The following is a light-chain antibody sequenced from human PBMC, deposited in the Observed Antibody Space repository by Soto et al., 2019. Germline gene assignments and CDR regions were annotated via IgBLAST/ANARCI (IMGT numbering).Light chain of an antibody. CDR2: DAS. CDR1: QSINRH. Sequence: ESVLTQSPATLSLSPGERSTLSCRASQSINRHLAWYRQKPGQAPRLLIYDASNRATGIPARFSGSGSGTDFNLTISSLEPEDFGVYYCQQRSNWPPVTFGGGTKWIS. CDR3: QQRSNWPPVT. V-gene: IGKV3-11*01. J-gene: IGKJ4*01.